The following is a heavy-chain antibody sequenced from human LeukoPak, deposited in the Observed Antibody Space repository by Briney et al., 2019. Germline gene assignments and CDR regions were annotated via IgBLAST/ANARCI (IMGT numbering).Heavy chain of an antibody. J-gene: IGHJ4*02. CDR1: GFVLSSYE. Sequence: PGGSLRLSCTGSGFVLSSYEMTWFRQAPGKGLEWVSSVDYSGDSPHYADSVKGRFTISRDSTKNILYLQLSSLRVEDTAVYYCTRNSGWYGITWGQGTLVAVSS. D-gene: IGHD6-13*01. CDR2: VDYSGDSP. CDR3: TRNSGWYGIT. V-gene: IGHV3-23*01.